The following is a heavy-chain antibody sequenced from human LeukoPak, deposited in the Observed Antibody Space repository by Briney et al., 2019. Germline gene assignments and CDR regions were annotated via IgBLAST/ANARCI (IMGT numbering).Heavy chain of an antibody. CDR3: ARRQLLLGMDV. D-gene: IGHD2-15*01. CDR1: GGSFSGYY. CDR2: INHSGST. V-gene: IGHV4-34*01. Sequence: PSETLSLTCAVYGGSFSGYYWRWMRQPPGKGLEWIGEINHSGSTNYNPSLKSRVTISVDTSKNQFSLKLSSVTAADTAVYYCARRQLLLGMDVWGKGTTVTISS. J-gene: IGHJ6*04.